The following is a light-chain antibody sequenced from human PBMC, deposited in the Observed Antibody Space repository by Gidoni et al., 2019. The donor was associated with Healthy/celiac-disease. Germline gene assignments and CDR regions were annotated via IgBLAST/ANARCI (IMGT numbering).Light chain of an antibody. CDR2: LAS. Sequence: DIVMTQSPESLAVSLGERATINCKSSQSVLYSSNNKNYFAWYQQKPGQPPKLLIYLASTRESGVPDRFSGSGSGTDFTLTISSLQAEDVAVYYCQQYYSTPFTFGPGTKVDIK. V-gene: IGKV4-1*01. CDR3: QQYYSTPFT. CDR1: QSVLYSSNNKNY. J-gene: IGKJ3*01.